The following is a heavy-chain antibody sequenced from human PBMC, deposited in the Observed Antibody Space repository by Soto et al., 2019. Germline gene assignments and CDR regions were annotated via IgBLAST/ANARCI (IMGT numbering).Heavy chain of an antibody. V-gene: IGHV4-61*08. J-gene: IGHJ4*02. CDR1: GGSISSGGYY. CDR2: IYYSGST. Sequence: SETLSLTCTVSGGSISSGGYYWSWIRQHPGKGLEWIGYIYYSGSTNYNPSLKSRVTISVDTSKNQFSLKLSSVTAADTAVYYCARSEATGLDYWGQGTLVTVSS. CDR3: ARSEATGLDY. D-gene: IGHD1-26*01.